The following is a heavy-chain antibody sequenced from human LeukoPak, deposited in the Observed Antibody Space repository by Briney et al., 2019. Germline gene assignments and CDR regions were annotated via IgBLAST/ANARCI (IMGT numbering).Heavy chain of an antibody. D-gene: IGHD6-19*01. CDR3: ARGRGIAVAGVVDY. CDR2: ISACNGNT. Sequence: GASVKVSCKASGYTFTSYDINWVRQASGQGLEWMGWISACNGNTNYAQKLQGRVTMTTDTSTSTAYMELRSLRSDDTAVYYCARGRGIAVAGVVDYWGQGTLVTVSS. V-gene: IGHV1-18*01. CDR1: GYTFTSYD. J-gene: IGHJ4*02.